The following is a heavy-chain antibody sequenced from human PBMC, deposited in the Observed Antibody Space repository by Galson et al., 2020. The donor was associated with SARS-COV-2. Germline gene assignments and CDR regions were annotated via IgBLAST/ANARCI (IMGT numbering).Heavy chain of an antibody. V-gene: IGHV3-21*01. CDR2: ISSISSYT. Sequence: GGSLRLSCGASGFTFSSNSMYWVRQAPGKGLEWVSSISSISSYTYYADSIKGRFTISRDNAKNSLYLQMNSLRAEDTAVYYCARGSDCGSASCDYYGMDVWGQGTTVTVSS. D-gene: IGHD2-2*01. CDR1: GFTFSSNS. CDR3: ARGSDCGSASCDYYGMDV. J-gene: IGHJ6*02.